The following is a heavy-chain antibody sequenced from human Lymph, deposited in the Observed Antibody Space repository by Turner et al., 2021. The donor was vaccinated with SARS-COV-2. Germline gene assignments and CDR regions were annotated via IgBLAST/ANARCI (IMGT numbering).Heavy chain of an antibody. V-gene: IGHV1-69*04. CDR3: ARGRLDSFGGGYYSWFDP. D-gene: IGHD1-26*01. CDR2: SIPILGIA. CDR1: GGTFSSYA. Sequence: QVQLVQSVAEVNKPWSSVKVSCKASGGTFSSYAINWVRQAPGQGLEWMGRSIPILGIANYEQKVQGRDTITADKSTSTAYMELSSLRSEDTDVYYCARGRLDSFGGGYYSWFDPWGQGTLVTVSS. J-gene: IGHJ5*02.